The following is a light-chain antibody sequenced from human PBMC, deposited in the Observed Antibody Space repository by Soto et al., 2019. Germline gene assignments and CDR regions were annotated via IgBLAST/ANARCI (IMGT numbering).Light chain of an antibody. J-gene: IGKJ2*01. Sequence: EIVMTQSPANLSVSPGERATLSCRASQSVSSNLAWYQQKPGQGPRLLIYGASTRATSIPARFSGSGSGTECPLTINSLQSEDFAVYYCQQYDKWPPYTFGQGTKLEIK. CDR3: QQYDKWPPYT. CDR2: GAS. V-gene: IGKV3-15*01. CDR1: QSVSSN.